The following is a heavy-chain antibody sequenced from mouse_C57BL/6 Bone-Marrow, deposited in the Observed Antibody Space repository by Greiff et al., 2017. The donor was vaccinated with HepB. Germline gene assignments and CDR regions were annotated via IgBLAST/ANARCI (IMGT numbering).Heavy chain of an antibody. CDR3: ARVYYYGSRSFAY. CDR1: GYAFSSSW. J-gene: IGHJ3*01. Sequence: VKLMESGPELVKPGASVKISCKASGYAFSSSWMNWVKQRPGKGLEWIGRIYPGDGDTNYNGKFKGKATLTVDKSSSTAYMQLSSLTSEDSAVYFCARVYYYGSRSFAYWGQGTLVTVSA. V-gene: IGHV1-82*01. D-gene: IGHD1-1*01. CDR2: IYPGDGDT.